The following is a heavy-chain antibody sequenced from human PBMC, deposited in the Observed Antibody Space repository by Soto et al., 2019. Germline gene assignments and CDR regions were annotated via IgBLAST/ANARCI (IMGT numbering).Heavy chain of an antibody. CDR1: GFTIGNAW. CDR2: IKSKTDGGTT. D-gene: IGHD2-15*01. J-gene: IGHJ3*02. Sequence: PWGLIRQSCAASGFTIGNAWMSWVSQDPGKGLEWVGRIKSKTDGGTTDYAAPVKGRFTISRDDSKNTLYLQMNSLKTEDTAVYYCTTDGAGGSAFDIWGQGTMVTVSS. V-gene: IGHV3-15*01. CDR3: TTDGAGGSAFDI.